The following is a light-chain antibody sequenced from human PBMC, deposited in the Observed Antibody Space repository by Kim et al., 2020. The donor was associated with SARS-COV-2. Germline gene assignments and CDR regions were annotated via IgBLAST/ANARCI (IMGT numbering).Light chain of an antibody. J-gene: IGLJ2*01. CDR1: RLGRKY. Sequence: VSVSPGQTASITCSGHRLGRKYVYWYQQKPGQPPLLVMSQDIKRPSGIPERFSGSTSGDTATLTISGTQALDEADYYCQAWDNSIVFGGGTQLTVL. CDR3: QAWDNSIV. CDR2: QDI. V-gene: IGLV3-1*01.